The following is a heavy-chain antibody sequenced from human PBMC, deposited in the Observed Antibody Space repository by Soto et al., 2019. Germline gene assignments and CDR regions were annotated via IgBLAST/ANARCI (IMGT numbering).Heavy chain of an antibody. Sequence: QVQLQESGPGLVKPSQTLSLTCTVSGGSISSSDYYWSWIRQHPGKAPEWIGYIYYSGSAYYNPSLKCRGTISVEPSKNQFSRKVTSVTAADTAVYYCAREVSPNSRGWYAVLVRWFDPWGQGTLVNVSS. CDR1: GGSISSSDYY. D-gene: IGHD6-19*01. J-gene: IGHJ5*02. CDR2: IYYSGSA. V-gene: IGHV4-31*03. CDR3: AREVSPNSRGWYAVLVRWFDP.